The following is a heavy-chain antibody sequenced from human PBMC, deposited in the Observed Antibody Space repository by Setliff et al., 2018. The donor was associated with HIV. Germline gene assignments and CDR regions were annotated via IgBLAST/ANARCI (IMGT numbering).Heavy chain of an antibody. CDR2: ISSSSSYI. CDR1: GFTFSTYR. J-gene: IGHJ4*02. CDR3: AKSRESYSGVDYFDY. V-gene: IGHV3-21*04. D-gene: IGHD1-26*01. Sequence: GGSLRLSCAASGFTFSTYRMNWVRQAPGKGLEWVSSISSSSSYIYYADSLKGRFTISRDDAEKSVYLQMNSLRAEDTAVYYCAKSRESYSGVDYFDYWGQGTLVTVSS.